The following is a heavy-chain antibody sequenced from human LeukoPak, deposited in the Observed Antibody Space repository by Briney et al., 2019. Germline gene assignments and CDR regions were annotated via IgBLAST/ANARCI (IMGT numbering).Heavy chain of an antibody. J-gene: IGHJ4*02. V-gene: IGHV1-2*02. CDR3: ARRYFSSTCCYSSYY. CDR1: GYTFTDYY. CDR2: IIPNSAGT. Sequence: ASVKVSYKVCGYTFTDYYIHWVRQAPGQGLEWMGWIIPNSAGTNYAQNFQGRVTMTRDTSINTAYMELTRLRSDDTAVYYCARRYFSSTCCYSSYYWGQGTLVTVSS. D-gene: IGHD2-2*01.